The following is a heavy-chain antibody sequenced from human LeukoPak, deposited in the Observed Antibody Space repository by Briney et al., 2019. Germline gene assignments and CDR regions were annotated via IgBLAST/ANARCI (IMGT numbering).Heavy chain of an antibody. CDR2: FDPEDGET. D-gene: IGHD2-15*01. V-gene: IGHV1-24*01. Sequence: ASVKVSCKVSGYTLTELSMHWVRQAPGKGLEWMGGFDPEDGETIYAQKFQGRVTMTEDTSTDTAYMELSSLRSEDTAVYHCATMVVAATYFDYWGQGTLVTVSS. CDR3: ATMVVAATYFDY. CDR1: GYTLTELS. J-gene: IGHJ4*02.